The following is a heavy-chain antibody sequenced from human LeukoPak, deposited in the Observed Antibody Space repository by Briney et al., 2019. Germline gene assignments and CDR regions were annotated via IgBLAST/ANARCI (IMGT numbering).Heavy chain of an antibody. CDR3: AAGEDLYYYYMDV. CDR2: IIPIFGTA. D-gene: IGHD3-16*01. CDR1: GYTFTSYG. V-gene: IGHV1-69*13. Sequence: PVASVKASCKASGYTFTSYGISWVRQAPGQGLEWMGGIIPIFGTANYAQKFQGRVTITADESTSTAYMELSSLRSEDTAVYYCAAGEDLYYYYMDVWGKGTTVTISS. J-gene: IGHJ6*03.